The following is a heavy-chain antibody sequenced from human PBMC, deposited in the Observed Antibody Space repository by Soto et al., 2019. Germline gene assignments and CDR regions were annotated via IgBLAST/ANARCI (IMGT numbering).Heavy chain of an antibody. J-gene: IGHJ6*04. CDR3: ARDDYDFWSGYYTGMDV. V-gene: IGHV3-11*06. D-gene: IGHD3-3*01. CDR1: GFTFSDYY. CDR2: ISSSSSYT. Sequence: GRSLRLSCAASGFTFSDYYMSWIRQAPGKGLEWVSYISSSSSYTNYADSVKGRFTISRDNAKNSLYLQMNSLRAEDTAVYYCARDDYDFWSGYYTGMDVWGTGTTVTVSS.